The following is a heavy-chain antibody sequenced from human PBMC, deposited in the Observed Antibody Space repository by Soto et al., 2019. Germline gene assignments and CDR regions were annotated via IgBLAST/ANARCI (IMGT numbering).Heavy chain of an antibody. CDR3: ARSKDYYGSFMFDP. Sequence: GGSLRLSFAASGFTFSSYWISWVRQAPGKGLEWVANIKQDGSEKYYVDSVKGRFTISRDNAKNSLYLQMNSLRAEDTAVYYCARSKDYYGSFMFDPWGQGTPVTVSS. CDR2: IKQDGSEK. J-gene: IGHJ5*02. CDR1: GFTFSSYW. D-gene: IGHD3-10*01. V-gene: IGHV3-7*01.